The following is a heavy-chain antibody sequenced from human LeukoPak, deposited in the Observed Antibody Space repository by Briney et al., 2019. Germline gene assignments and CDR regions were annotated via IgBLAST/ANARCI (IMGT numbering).Heavy chain of an antibody. CDR2: IRYDGSSK. J-gene: IGHJ3*02. V-gene: IGHV3-30*02. D-gene: IGHD3-10*01. CDR3: AKGLLWFGELYADHDAFDI. CDR1: GFTFSYYG. Sequence: PGGSLRLSCAASGFTFSYYGVHWVRQAPGKGLERVAFIRYDGSSKYYADSVKGRFTISRDNSKNTLYLQMNSLRAEDTAVYYCAKGLLWFGELYADHDAFDIWGQGTMVTVSS.